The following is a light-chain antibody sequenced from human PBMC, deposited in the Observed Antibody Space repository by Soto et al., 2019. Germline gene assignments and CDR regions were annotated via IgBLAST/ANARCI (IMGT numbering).Light chain of an antibody. Sequence: DIQLTQSPSFLSASVGDRVTITCRASQGISTYVAWFQQKPGKAPNLLIYVASTLHSGVPSRFSCTGSGTEFTLTISSLQPEDFATYYCQQLNSYPITFGQGTKLEIK. CDR3: QQLNSYPIT. CDR1: QGISTY. V-gene: IGKV1-9*01. CDR2: VAS. J-gene: IGKJ2*01.